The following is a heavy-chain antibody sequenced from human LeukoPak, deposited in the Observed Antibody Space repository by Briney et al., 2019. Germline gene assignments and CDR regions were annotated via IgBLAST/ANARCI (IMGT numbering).Heavy chain of an antibody. CDR3: ARDANYDFWSGSWFDP. J-gene: IGHJ5*02. V-gene: IGHV1-69*13. CDR1: GGTFSSYA. CDR2: IIPIFGTA. Sequence: SVKVSCKASGGTFSSYAISWVRQAPGQGLEWMGGIIPIFGTANYAQKFQGRVTITADESTSTAYMELSSLRSEDTAVYYCARDANYDFWSGSWFDPWGQGTLVTVSS. D-gene: IGHD3-3*01.